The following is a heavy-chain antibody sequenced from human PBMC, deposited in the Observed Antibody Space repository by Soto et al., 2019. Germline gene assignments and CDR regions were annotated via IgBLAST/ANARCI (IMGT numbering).Heavy chain of an antibody. Sequence: QLQLVQSGAEVKKPGSSVKVSCEASGGTLSTYAVTWVRQGPGQGLEWMGRLIPVLGTTTYAPQFQGRVTITADESTNTAYLEVHSLRSEDTAIYYCARVGTPLVTAGWFDPWGQGTFVTVSP. V-gene: IGHV1-69*01. CDR1: GGTLSTYA. CDR2: LIPVLGTT. J-gene: IGHJ5*02. CDR3: ARVGTPLVTAGWFDP. D-gene: IGHD2-21*02.